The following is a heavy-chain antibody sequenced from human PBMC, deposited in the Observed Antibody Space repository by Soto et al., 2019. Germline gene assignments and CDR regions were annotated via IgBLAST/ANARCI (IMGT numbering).Heavy chain of an antibody. J-gene: IGHJ5*02. CDR2: IYYSGST. CDR1: GGSISSSSYY. CDR3: ARQPYCSSTSCCPFSNWFDP. Sequence: QLQLQESGPGLVKPSETLSLTCTVSGGSISSSSYYWGWIRQPPGKGLEWIGSIYYSGSTYYNPSLKSRVTISVDTSKNQFSLKLSSVTAADTAVYYCARQPYCSSTSCCPFSNWFDPWGQGTLVTVSS. V-gene: IGHV4-39*01. D-gene: IGHD2-2*01.